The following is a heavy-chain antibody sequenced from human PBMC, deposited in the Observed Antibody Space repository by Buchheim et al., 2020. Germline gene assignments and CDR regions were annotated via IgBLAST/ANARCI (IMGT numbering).Heavy chain of an antibody. V-gene: IGHV4-34*01. CDR1: GGSFSGYY. CDR3: ARSGWYRINWFDP. J-gene: IGHJ5*02. D-gene: IGHD6-19*01. CDR2: INHSGST. Sequence: QVQLRQWGAGLLKPSETLSLTCAVYGGSFSGYYWSWIRQPPGKGLEWIGEINHSGSTNYNPSLKSRVTISVDTSKNQFSLKLSSVTAADTAVYYCARSGWYRINWFDPWGQGTL.